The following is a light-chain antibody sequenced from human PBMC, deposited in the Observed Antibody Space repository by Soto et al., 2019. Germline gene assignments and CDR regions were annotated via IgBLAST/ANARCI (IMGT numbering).Light chain of an antibody. V-gene: IGKV1-39*01. CDR1: QSISTY. CDR2: AVS. J-gene: IGKJ1*01. Sequence: IQMTQSPSSLSSSVGYRVTITWLASQSISTYLNWYQHKPGKAPKVLIYAVSSLQSGVPSRFSGSGSGTDFTLTITSLQPEDSATYYCQHSYGTPRTFGQGTKVDIK. CDR3: QHSYGTPRT.